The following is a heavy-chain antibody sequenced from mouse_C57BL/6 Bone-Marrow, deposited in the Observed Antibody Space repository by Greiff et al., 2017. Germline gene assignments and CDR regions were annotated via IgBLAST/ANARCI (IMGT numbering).Heavy chain of an antibody. CDR2: INPNNGGT. J-gene: IGHJ3*01. CDR3: ARSGTTPFAY. D-gene: IGHD1-1*01. V-gene: IGHV1-26*01. Sequence: VQLQQSGPELVKPGASVKISCKASGYTFTDYYMNWVKQSHGKSLEWIGDINPNNGGTSYNQKFKGKATLTVDKSSSTAYMELRSLTSEDSAVYYCARSGTTPFAYWGQGTLVTVSA. CDR1: GYTFTDYY.